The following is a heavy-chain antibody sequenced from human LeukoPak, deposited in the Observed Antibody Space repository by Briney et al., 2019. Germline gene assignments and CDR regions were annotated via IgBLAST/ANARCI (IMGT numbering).Heavy chain of an antibody. J-gene: IGHJ6*02. CDR1: GGSISSGSYY. CDR3: ARSRVDYNPPDHYYYGMDV. Sequence: PSETLSLTCTVSGGSISSGSYYWSWIRQPAGKGLEWIGRIYTSGSTNYNPSLKSRVTISVDTSKNQFSLKLSSVTAADTAVYYRARSRVDYNPPDHYYYGMDVWGQGTTVTVSS. V-gene: IGHV4-61*02. CDR2: IYTSGST. D-gene: IGHD4-11*01.